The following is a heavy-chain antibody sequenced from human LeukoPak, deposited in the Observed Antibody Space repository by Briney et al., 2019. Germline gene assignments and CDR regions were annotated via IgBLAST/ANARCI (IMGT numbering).Heavy chain of an antibody. CDR2: ISYDGSNK. Sequence: GGSLRLSCAASGFTFSSYGMHWVRQAPSKGLEWVAVISYDGSNKYYADSVKGRFTISRDNSKNTLYLQMNSLRAEDTAVYYCAKDLGDDYYYGMDVWGQGTTVTVSS. CDR1: GFTFSSYG. V-gene: IGHV3-30*18. CDR3: AKDLGDDYYYGMDV. J-gene: IGHJ6*02.